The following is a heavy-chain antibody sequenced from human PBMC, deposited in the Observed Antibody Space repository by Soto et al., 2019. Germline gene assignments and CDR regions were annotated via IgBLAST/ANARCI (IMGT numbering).Heavy chain of an antibody. D-gene: IGHD6-13*01. J-gene: IGHJ3*02. Sequence: EVQLVESGGGLVQPGGSLRLSCAASGFTFSSYWMYWVRQAPGKGLEWVSHMNNDGSYTMYAESVKGRFTFSRDNAKNTLYLQMNSRRAEDTAVYYCVRGGYMHACDIWGQGTMVTVSS. CDR3: VRGGYMHACDI. V-gene: IGHV3-74*03. CDR2: MNNDGSYT. CDR1: GFTFSSYW.